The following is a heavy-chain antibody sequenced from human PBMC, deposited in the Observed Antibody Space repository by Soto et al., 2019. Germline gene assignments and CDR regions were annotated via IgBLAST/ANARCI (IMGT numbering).Heavy chain of an antibody. D-gene: IGHD6-13*01. CDR3: ARGVRYSSSWYYYYGMDV. J-gene: IGHJ6*02. Sequence: QVQLQQWGAGLLKPSETLSLTCAVYGGSFSGYYWSWIRQPPGKGLEWIGEINHSGSTNYNPSLKSRVTISVDTSKNQFSLKLSSVTAADTAVYYCARGVRYSSSWYYYYGMDVWGQGTTVTVSS. CDR1: GGSFSGYY. CDR2: INHSGST. V-gene: IGHV4-34*01.